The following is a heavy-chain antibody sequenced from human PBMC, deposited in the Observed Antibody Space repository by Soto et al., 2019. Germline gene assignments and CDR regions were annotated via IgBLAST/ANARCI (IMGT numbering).Heavy chain of an antibody. CDR3: ARGSADYYDSSGYFLLAY. J-gene: IGHJ4*02. D-gene: IGHD3-22*01. Sequence: SVKVSCKASGYTFTSYGISWVRQAPGQGLEWMGWISAYNGNTNYAQKLQGRVTMTTDTSTSTAYMELRSLRSDDTAVYYCARGSADYYDSSGYFLLAYWGQGTLVTVSS. V-gene: IGHV1-18*01. CDR2: ISAYNGNT. CDR1: GYTFTSYG.